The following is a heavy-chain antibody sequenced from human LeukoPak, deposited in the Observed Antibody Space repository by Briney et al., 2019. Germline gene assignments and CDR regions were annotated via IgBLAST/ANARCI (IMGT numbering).Heavy chain of an antibody. CDR2: IYYSGST. Sequence: KPSETLSLTCTVSGGSISSSGYYWGWIRQPPGKGLEWMGNIYYSGSTYYNPSLKSRVTISADTSKNQFSLKLTSVTAADTAVCYCARTYYCSTATCSFDYWGQGTLVTVSS. CDR3: ARTYYCSTATCSFDY. V-gene: IGHV4-39*01. CDR1: GGSISSSGYY. D-gene: IGHD2-2*01. J-gene: IGHJ4*02.